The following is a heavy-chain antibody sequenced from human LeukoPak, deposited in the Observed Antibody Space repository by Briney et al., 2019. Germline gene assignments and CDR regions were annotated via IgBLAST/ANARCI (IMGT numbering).Heavy chain of an antibody. J-gene: IGHJ4*02. CDR3: AMLNVVPAATNFDY. CDR1: GGSFSGYY. D-gene: IGHD2-2*01. Sequence: SETLSLTCAVYGGSFSGYYWSWIRQPPGKGLEWIGGINHSGSTNSNPSLKSRVTISVDTSKNQFSLKLSSVTAADTAVYYCAMLNVVPAATNFDYWGQGTLVTVSS. V-gene: IGHV4-34*01. CDR2: INHSGST.